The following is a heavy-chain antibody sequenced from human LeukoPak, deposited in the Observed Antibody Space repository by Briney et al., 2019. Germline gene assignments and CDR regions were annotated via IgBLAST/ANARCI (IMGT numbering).Heavy chain of an antibody. J-gene: IGHJ5*02. CDR2: IIPIFGTA. CDR1: GGTFSSYA. V-gene: IGHV1-69*13. D-gene: IGHD3-3*01. Sequence: ASVKVSCRASGGTFSSYAISWVRQAPGQGLEWMGGIIPIFGTANYAQKFQGRVTITADESTSTAYMELSSLRSEDTAVYYCARNSDFWSGYYSAWGQGTLVTVSS. CDR3: ARNSDFWSGYYSA.